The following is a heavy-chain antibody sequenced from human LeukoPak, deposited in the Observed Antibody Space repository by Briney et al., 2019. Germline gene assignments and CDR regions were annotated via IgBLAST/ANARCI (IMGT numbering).Heavy chain of an antibody. V-gene: IGHV3-21*04. D-gene: IGHD3-10*01. CDR1: GFSFSSYR. J-gene: IGHJ6*02. Sequence: PGGSLRLSCAASGFSFSSYRMNWVRQSPGKGLEWVSCSSSSGTYKYYADSVKGRFTISRDNAKNSLYLQMNSLRADDTAVYYCARHAFLVRGEDYYRHGMDGWGQGTTVTVSS. CDR3: ARHAFLVRGEDYYRHGMDG. CDR2: SSSSGTYK.